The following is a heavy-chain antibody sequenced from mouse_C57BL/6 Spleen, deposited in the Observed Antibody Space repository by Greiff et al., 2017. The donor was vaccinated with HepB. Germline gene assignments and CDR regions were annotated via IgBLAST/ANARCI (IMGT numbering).Heavy chain of an antibody. CDR1: GYAFSSYW. CDR3: ARDYYGSRYYYAMDY. J-gene: IGHJ4*01. D-gene: IGHD1-1*01. Sequence: QVHVKQSGAELVKPGASVKISCKASGYAFSSYWMNWVKQRPGKGLEWIGQIYPGDGDTNYNGKFKGKATLTADKSSSTAYMQLSSLTSEDSAVYFCARDYYGSRYYYAMDYWGQGTSVTVSS. V-gene: IGHV1-80*01. CDR2: IYPGDGDT.